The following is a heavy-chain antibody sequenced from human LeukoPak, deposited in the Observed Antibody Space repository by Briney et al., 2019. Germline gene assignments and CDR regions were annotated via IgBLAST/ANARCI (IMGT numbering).Heavy chain of an antibody. CDR1: GFTFSSYW. J-gene: IGHJ6*02. CDR2: IKQDGSEK. V-gene: IGHV3-7*01. D-gene: IGHD3-3*01. CDR3: ARDLLYYDFWSGYYSLYYYYGMDV. Sequence: GGSLRLSCAPSGFTFSSYWMSWVRQAPGKGLEWVANIKQDGSEKYYVDSVKGRFTISRDNAKNSLYLQMNSLRAEDTAVYYCARDLLYYDFWSGYYSLYYYYGMDVWGQGTTVTVSS.